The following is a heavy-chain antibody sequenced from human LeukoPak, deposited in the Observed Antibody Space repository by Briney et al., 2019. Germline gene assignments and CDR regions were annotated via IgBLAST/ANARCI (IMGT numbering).Heavy chain of an antibody. J-gene: IGHJ4*02. Sequence: ASVKVSCKASGYTFTSYDINWVRQATGQGLEWMGWMNPKNGRTGYAPKFQGRVTFTRDTSIYTAYMEVSGLRAEDTAVYYCGRDVDPVDYWGQGTLVTVSS. V-gene: IGHV1-8*03. CDR3: GRDVDPVDY. CDR2: MNPKNGRT. CDR1: GYTFTSYD.